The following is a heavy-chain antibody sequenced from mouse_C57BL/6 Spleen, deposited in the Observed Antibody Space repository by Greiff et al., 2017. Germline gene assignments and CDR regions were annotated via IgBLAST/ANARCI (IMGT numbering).Heavy chain of an antibody. D-gene: IGHD1-1*01. J-gene: IGHJ2*01. CDR3: AVIYYYGSSYFDY. V-gene: IGHV1-50*01. Sequence: QVQLQQPGAELVKPGASVKLSCKASGYTFTSYWMQWVKQRPGQGLEWIGEIDPSDSYTNYNQKFKGKATLTVDTSSSTAYMQLSSLTSEDSAVYYCAVIYYYGSSYFDYWGQGTTLTVSS. CDR2: IDPSDSYT. CDR1: GYTFTSYW.